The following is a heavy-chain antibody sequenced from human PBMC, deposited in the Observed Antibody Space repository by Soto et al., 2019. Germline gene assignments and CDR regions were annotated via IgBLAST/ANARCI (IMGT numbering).Heavy chain of an antibody. CDR2: ISSSSSYI. J-gene: IGHJ5*02. V-gene: IGHV3-21*01. CDR1: GFTFSSYS. Sequence: GSLRLSCAASGFTFSSYSMNWVRQAPGKGLEWGSSISSSSSYIYYADSVKGRFTISRDNAKNSLYLQMNSLRAEDTAVYYCARRPTLQIVAVPAGSWFDTWGQGTLVTVSS. D-gene: IGHD2-21*02. CDR3: ARRPTLQIVAVPAGSWFDT.